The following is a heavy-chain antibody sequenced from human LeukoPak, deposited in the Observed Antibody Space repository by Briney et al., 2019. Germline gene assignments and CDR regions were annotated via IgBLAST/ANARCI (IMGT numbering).Heavy chain of an antibody. CDR3: ARGRVTEGCSGGSCYHFDY. J-gene: IGHJ4*02. CDR2: MNPNSGNT. D-gene: IGHD2-15*01. CDR1: GYTFINYD. Sequence: ASVKVSCKASGYTFINYDINWVRQATGQGLEWMGWMNPNSGNTGYAQKFQGRITMTRNTCINTADMELSSLRSEDTAVYYCARGRVTEGCSGGSCYHFDYWGLGTLVTVFS. V-gene: IGHV1-8*01.